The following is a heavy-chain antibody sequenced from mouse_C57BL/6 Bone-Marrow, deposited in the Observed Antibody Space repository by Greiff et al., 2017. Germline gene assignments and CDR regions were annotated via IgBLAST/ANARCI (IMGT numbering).Heavy chain of an antibody. J-gene: IGHJ2*01. CDR1: GYTFTSYW. V-gene: IGHV1-69*01. D-gene: IGHD3-3*01. Sequence: QVQLKQPGAELVLPGASVKLSCKASGYTFTSYWMHWVKQKPGQGLEWIGEIDPSDSYTNYIQKFKGKSTLTVAKSSSTAYMQLISLTSEDSLVCYCARGGTRAKDFDYWGQGTTLTVSS. CDR3: ARGGTRAKDFDY. CDR2: IDPSDSYT.